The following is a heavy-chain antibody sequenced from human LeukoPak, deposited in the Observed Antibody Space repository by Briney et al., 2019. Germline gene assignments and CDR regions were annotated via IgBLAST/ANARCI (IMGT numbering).Heavy chain of an antibody. D-gene: IGHD3-22*01. CDR2: FDPEDGET. V-gene: IGHV1-24*01. CDR3: ATDPTYYDPPGGAFDI. CDR1: GYTRTELS. Sequence: GSVKVSCKVCGYTRTELSMHGVRQAPGKGLEWMGGFDPEDGETIYAQKFQGRVTMTEDTSTDTAYMELSSLRSEDTAVYYCATDPTYYDPPGGAFDIWAQRPIVTVSS. J-gene: IGHJ3*02.